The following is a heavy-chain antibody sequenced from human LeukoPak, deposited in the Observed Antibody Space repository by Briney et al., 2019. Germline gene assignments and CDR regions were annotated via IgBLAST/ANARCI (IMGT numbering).Heavy chain of an antibody. Sequence: GGALRLSCAASGFTFSSYAMSWVRQAPGKGLEWVSAINASGGSTYYADSAKGRFTISRDNSKNTLYLQMNSLRVEDTAVYYCAKGLKSWFVTGSTLDYWGQGTLVTVSS. CDR1: GFTFSSYA. J-gene: IGHJ4*02. D-gene: IGHD7-27*01. CDR2: INASGGST. V-gene: IGHV3-23*01. CDR3: AKGLKSWFVTGSTLDY.